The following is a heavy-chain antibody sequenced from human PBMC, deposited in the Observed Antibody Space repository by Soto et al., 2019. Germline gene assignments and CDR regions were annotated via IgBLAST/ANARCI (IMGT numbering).Heavy chain of an antibody. CDR1: GGAFGRYS. CDR2: VIPVFNTS. CDR3: ARGDEMTAVTIFEY. J-gene: IGHJ4*02. D-gene: IGHD4-17*01. Sequence: QVQLEQSGPEVRRPGTSVKVSCKASGGAFGRYSVSWVRQAPGQGLEWIGGVIPVFNTSNYSLKFQGRVAISADESASTVFMELRGLRSKDTALYYCARGDEMTAVTIFEYWGQGTQVTVSS. V-gene: IGHV1-69*01.